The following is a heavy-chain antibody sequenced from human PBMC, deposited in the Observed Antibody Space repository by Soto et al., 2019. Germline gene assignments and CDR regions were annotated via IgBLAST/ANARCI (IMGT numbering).Heavy chain of an antibody. D-gene: IGHD2-15*01. CDR2: IYYSGST. CDR3: LRRVVDRGRNLFDT. J-gene: IGHJ5*02. CDR1: GGSIISSSYH. Sequence: QLQLQESGPGLVKPSETLSLTCTVSGGSIISSSYHWGWIRQPPGQGLEWIGSIYYSGSTYYNPSLKNRVTISEATAKNQFSLKLISVAASDTSVYYFLRRVVDRGRNLFDTWCQGTLVTVSS. V-gene: IGHV4-39*01.